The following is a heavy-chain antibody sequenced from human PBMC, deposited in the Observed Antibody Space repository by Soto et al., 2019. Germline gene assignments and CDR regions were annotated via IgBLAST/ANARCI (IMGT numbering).Heavy chain of an antibody. Sequence: EVQLLESGGGLVQPGGSLRLSCAASGFTFSSYAMSWVRQAPGKGLEWVSAISGSGGSTYYAYSVKGRFTIPRDNSKNTLYLQMNSLRAEDTAVYYCATGVIGGGFDPWGQGTLVTVSS. V-gene: IGHV3-23*01. CDR3: ATGVIGGGFDP. J-gene: IGHJ5*02. CDR1: GFTFSSYA. D-gene: IGHD2-21*01. CDR2: ISGSGGST.